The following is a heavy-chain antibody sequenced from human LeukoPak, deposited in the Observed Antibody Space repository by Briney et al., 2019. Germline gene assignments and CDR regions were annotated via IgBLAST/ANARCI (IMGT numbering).Heavy chain of an antibody. Sequence: GGSLRLSCVVSEFTFAVSWDRQAPGKGLEWVSTVNGRGDDSFHADSVKGRFTISRDTSSNTLYLHMSSLRAADTAMYYCVKMKGPERRHCFDYWSQGTQLIVSS. CDR2: VNGRGDDS. CDR3: VKMKGPERRHCFDY. V-gene: IGHV3-23*01. J-gene: IGHJ4*02. D-gene: IGHD1-1*01. CDR1: EFTFA.